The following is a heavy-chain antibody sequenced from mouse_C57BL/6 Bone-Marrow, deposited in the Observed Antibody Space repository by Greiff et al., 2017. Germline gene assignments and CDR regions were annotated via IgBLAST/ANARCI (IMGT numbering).Heavy chain of an antibody. Sequence: EVQLQQSGAELVRPGASVKLSCTASGFNIKDDYIHWVQQRPEQGLEWIGWIDPEIGDTEYASKFQGKATITSDTSSNTAYLQLSSLTSEDTAVYYCSSFDGNYFDFWGRGTPLTVAS. CDR1: GFNIKDDY. J-gene: IGHJ2*01. D-gene: IGHD2-3*01. V-gene: IGHV14-4*01. CDR3: SSFDGNYFDF. CDR2: IDPEIGDT.